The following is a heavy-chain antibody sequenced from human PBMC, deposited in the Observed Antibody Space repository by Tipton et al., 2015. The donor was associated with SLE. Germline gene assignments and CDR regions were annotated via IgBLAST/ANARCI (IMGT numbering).Heavy chain of an antibody. V-gene: IGHV4-38-2*01. CDR1: GYSISNGYY. CDR3: ARPYGSGTIDY. J-gene: IGHJ4*02. CDR2: IYHSGST. D-gene: IGHD3-10*01. Sequence: SLTCSVSGYSISNGYYWGWIRQPPGKGLEWIGSIYHSGSTYYNPSLKSRATIDVDTSKNQFSLKLNSVTAADTAVYYCARPYGSGTIDYWGQGILVTVSS.